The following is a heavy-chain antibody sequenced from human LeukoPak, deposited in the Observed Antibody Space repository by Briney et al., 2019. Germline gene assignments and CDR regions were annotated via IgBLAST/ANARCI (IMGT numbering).Heavy chain of an antibody. V-gene: IGHV4-61*02. D-gene: IGHD1-26*01. CDR3: ARETKWELEGFDY. CDR1: GGSMSSGSYY. Sequence: PSETLSLTCTVSGGSMSSGSYYWSWIRQPAGKGLEWIGRIYTSGSTNYNPSLKSRVTILVDASKNQFSLKLSSVTAADTAVYYCARETKWELEGFDYWGQGTLVTVSS. CDR2: IYTSGST. J-gene: IGHJ4*02.